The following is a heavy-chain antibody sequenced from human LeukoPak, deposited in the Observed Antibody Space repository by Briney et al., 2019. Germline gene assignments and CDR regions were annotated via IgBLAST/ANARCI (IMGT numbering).Heavy chain of an antibody. CDR2: ISYDGSNK. D-gene: IGHD3/OR15-3a*01. V-gene: IGHV3-30*18. CDR3: AKDRDYYFDY. J-gene: IGHJ4*02. CDR1: GFTFSSYG. Sequence: GGSLRLSCAASGFTFSSYGMHWVRQAPGKGLEWVAVISYDGSNKYYADSVKGRFTISRDNSKNTLYLQMNSLRAEDTAVYYCAKDRDYYFDYWGQGTLVTVSP.